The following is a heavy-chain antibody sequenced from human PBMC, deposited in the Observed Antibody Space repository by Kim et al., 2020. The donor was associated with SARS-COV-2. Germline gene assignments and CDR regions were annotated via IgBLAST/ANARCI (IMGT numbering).Heavy chain of an antibody. CDR2: ISGSGGST. V-gene: IGHV3-23*01. CDR1: GFTFSSYA. D-gene: IGHD3-9*01. Sequence: GGSLRLSCAASGFTFSSYAMSWVRQAPGKGLEWVSAISGSGGSTYYADSVKGRFTISRDNSKNTLYLQMNSLRAEDTAVYYCANPYYDILTGYPAGNYWGQGTLVTVSS. CDR3: ANPYYDILTGYPAGNY. J-gene: IGHJ4*02.